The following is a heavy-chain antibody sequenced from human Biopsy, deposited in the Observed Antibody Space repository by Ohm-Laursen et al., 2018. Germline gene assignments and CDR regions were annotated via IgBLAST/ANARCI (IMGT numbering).Heavy chain of an antibody. D-gene: IGHD3-9*01. CDR3: ATKLTGYFHH. CDR2: NIPILGTG. CDR1: GGTFSNYG. V-gene: IGHV1-69*06. J-gene: IGHJ1*01. Sequence: ESSVKVSCKAPGGTFSNYGVNWVRQAPGQGLEWLGGNIPILGTGNYAQKFQDRVTVAADTSTSTATMELRSLRSDDTAVYYCATKLTGYFHHWGQGTL.